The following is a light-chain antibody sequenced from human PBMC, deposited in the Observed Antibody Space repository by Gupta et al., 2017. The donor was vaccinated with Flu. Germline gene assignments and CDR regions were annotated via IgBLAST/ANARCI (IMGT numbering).Light chain of an antibody. Sequence: PATLSVSPGEGVTLSCRASQSINSNLAWYQQKPGQPPRLLIYGASNRATGIPARVSGSGSGTEFTLTITSLQSEDFAVYYCQQDNEWPRTFGQGTKVEIK. CDR1: QSINSN. CDR2: GAS. V-gene: IGKV3-15*01. J-gene: IGKJ1*01. CDR3: QQDNEWPRT.